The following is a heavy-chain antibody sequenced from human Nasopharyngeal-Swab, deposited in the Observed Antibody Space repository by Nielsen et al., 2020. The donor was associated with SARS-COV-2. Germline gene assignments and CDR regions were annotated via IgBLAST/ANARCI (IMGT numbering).Heavy chain of an antibody. D-gene: IGHD3-22*01. CDR2: INWNGGST. Sequence: GESLKISCAASGFTFDDYGMSWVRQAPGKGLEWVCGINWNGGSTGYADSVKGRFTITRDNAKNSLYLQMNSLRAEDTALYHCARDHYYDSSGSDYWGQGTLVTVSS. CDR3: ARDHYYDSSGSDY. J-gene: IGHJ4*02. CDR1: GFTFDDYG. V-gene: IGHV3-20*01.